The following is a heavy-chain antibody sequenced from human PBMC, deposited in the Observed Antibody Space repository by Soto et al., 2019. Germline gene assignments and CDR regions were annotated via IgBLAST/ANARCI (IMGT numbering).Heavy chain of an antibody. V-gene: IGHV3-21*01. Sequence: GGSLRLSCAASGFTFSSYSMNWVRQAPGKGLEWVSSISSSSSYIYYADSVKGRFTISRDNAKNSLYLQMNSLRAEDTTVYYCARDLSGYDDYWGQGTLVTVSS. CDR2: ISSSSSYI. CDR1: GFTFSSYS. CDR3: ARDLSGYDDY. D-gene: IGHD5-12*01. J-gene: IGHJ4*02.